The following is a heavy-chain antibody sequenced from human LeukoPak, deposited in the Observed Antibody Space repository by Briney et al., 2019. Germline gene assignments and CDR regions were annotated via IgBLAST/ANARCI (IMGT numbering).Heavy chain of an antibody. CDR2: INHSGST. J-gene: IGHJ4*02. Sequence: PSETLSLTCAVYGGSFSGYYWSWIRQPPGKGLEWIGEINHSGSTNYNPSLKSRVTISVGTSKNQFSLKLSSVTAADTAVYYCARGFLRYFDWLLPYYFDYWGQGTLVTVSS. V-gene: IGHV4-34*01. CDR1: GGSFSGYY. D-gene: IGHD3-9*01. CDR3: ARGFLRYFDWLLPYYFDY.